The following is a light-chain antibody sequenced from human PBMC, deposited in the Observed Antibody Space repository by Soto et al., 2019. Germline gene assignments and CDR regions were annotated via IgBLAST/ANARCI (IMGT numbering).Light chain of an antibody. CDR2: AAS. V-gene: IGKV1-39*01. Sequence: DIQMTQSPSSLSASIGDRVTITCRASQSVRTNLNWYHQKPGKATEFLIYAASSLQAGVPSRFSGSESGTDFTLAISSLHPEDFGDYYCQQSYSPPRTFGQGTNLEIK. CDR1: QSVRTN. J-gene: IGKJ2*01. CDR3: QQSYSPPRT.